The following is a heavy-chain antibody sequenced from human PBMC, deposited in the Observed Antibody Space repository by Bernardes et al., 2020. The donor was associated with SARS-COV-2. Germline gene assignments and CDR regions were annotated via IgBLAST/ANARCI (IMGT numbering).Heavy chain of an antibody. CDR3: AVDVAGAANS. CDR1: GFTFSNYW. V-gene: IGHV3-74*01. CDR2: INEYGSIT. J-gene: IGHJ4*02. D-gene: IGHD6-19*01. Sequence: GGSLRLSCAASGFTFSNYWMHWVRQAPGKGLMWVARINEYGSITTYADSVKGRFTISRDNAKNTLYLQMNSLRAEDTALYFCAVDVAGAANSWGQGAQVTVSS.